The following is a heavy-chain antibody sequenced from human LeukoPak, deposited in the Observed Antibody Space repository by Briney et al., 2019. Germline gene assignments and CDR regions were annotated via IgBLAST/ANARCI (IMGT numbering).Heavy chain of an antibody. V-gene: IGHV4-34*01. CDR2: INHSGST. CDR3: ARGPAAGTIPFDY. D-gene: IGHD2-2*01. J-gene: IGHJ4*02. CDR1: GGSFSGYY. Sequence: PSETLSLTCAVYGGSFSGYYWSWIRQPPGKGLEWIGEINHSGSTNYNPSLKSRVTITVDTSKSQFSLKLSSVTAADTAVYYCARGPAAGTIPFDYWGQGTLVTVSS.